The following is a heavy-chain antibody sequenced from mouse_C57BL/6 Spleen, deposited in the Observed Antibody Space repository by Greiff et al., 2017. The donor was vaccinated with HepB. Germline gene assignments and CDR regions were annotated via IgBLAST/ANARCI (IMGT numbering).Heavy chain of an antibody. V-gene: IGHV1-61*01. CDR1: GYTFTSYW. CDR2: IYPSDSET. Sequence: VQLQQPGAELVRPGSSVKLSCKASGYTFTSYWMDWVKQRPGQGLEWIGNIYPSDSETHYNQKFKDKATLTVDKSSSTAYMQLSSLTSEDSAVYYCARWDYDYFDDWGQGTTLTVSS. J-gene: IGHJ2*01. D-gene: IGHD2-4*01. CDR3: ARWDYDYFDD.